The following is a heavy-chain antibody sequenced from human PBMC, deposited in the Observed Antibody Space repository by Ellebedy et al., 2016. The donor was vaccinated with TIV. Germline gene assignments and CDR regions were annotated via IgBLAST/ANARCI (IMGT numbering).Heavy chain of an antibody. V-gene: IGHV4-61*01. CDR2: IYYSGST. CDR1: GGSVSSVSYY. Sequence: SETLSLTCTVSGGSVSSVSYYWSWIRQPPGKGLEWIGYIYYSGSTNYNPSLKSRFTISVDTSKNEFSLKLSSVTAADTAVYYCARSFYSSSRYSPMGYWGQGTLVTVSS. J-gene: IGHJ4*02. D-gene: IGHD6-13*01. CDR3: ARSFYSSSRYSPMGY.